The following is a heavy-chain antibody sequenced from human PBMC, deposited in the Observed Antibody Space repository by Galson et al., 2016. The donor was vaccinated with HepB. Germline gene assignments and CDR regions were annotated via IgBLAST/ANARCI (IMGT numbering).Heavy chain of an antibody. V-gene: IGHV3-23*01. D-gene: IGHD2-15*01. CDR3: VKGGPCTDTCYTAPH. Sequence: SLRLSCAASGFTFSGYAMNWVRQAPGKGLEWVAVVCGFGDIINYADSVKGRFTISRDNSHNTLYLQMNSLRAEDAAVYYCVKGGPCTDTCYTAPHWGQGTLVTVSS. CDR2: VCGFGDII. J-gene: IGHJ4*02. CDR1: GFTFSGYA.